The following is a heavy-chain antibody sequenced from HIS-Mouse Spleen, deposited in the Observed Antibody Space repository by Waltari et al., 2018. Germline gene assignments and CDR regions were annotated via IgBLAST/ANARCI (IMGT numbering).Heavy chain of an antibody. J-gene: IGHJ4*02. V-gene: IGHV4-39*07. Sequence: QLQLQESGPGLVKPSETLSLTCTVSGGSISSSSYYWGWIRQPPGKGLEWIGSIYYSGSTYYNPSLKSRFTISVDTSKNQFSLKLSSVTAADTAVYYCARDLDISFTYYFDYWGQGTLVTVSS. CDR3: ARDLDISFTYYFDY. CDR2: IYYSGST. CDR1: GGSISSSSYY. D-gene: IGHD3-3*02.